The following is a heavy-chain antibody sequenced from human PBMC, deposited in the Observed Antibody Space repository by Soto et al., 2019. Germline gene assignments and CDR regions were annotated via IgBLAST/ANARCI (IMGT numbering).Heavy chain of an antibody. D-gene: IGHD3-3*01. CDR2: ISYDGSNK. J-gene: IGHJ6*02. CDR1: GFTFSSYG. V-gene: IGHV3-30*18. CDR3: AKDLEELLLRFLESGHYGTDV. Sequence: GSLRLSCAASGFTFSSYGMHWVRQAPGKGREWVAVISYDGSNKYYADSVKGRFTISRDNSKNTLYLQMNSLRAEDTAVYYCAKDLEELLLRFLESGHYGTDVWGQGTTVTVSS.